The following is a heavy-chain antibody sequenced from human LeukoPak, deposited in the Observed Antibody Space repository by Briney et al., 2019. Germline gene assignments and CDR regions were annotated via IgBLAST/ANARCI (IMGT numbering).Heavy chain of an antibody. V-gene: IGHV7-4-1*02. J-gene: IGHJ4*02. CDR2: INTNTGNP. Sequence: ASVKVSCKASGYTFTSYAMNWVRQAPGQGLEWMGWINTNTGNPTYAQGFTGRFVFSLDTSVSTAYLQISSLKAEDTAVYYCARDTSVVVPAAIFDWGQGTLVTVSS. CDR3: ARDTSVVVPAAIFD. CDR1: GYTFTSYA. D-gene: IGHD2-2*02.